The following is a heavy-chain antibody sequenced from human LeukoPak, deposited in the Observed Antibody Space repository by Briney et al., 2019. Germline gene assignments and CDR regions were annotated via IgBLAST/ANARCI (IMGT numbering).Heavy chain of an antibody. CDR3: ATSRIHSGGYYYYYMDV. D-gene: IGHD5-12*01. CDR1: GGSISSGDYY. Sequence: SETLSLTCTVSGGSISSGDYYWNWIRQPPGKGLEWIGYIFYSVSTHYNPSLKSRFTISLDTSKNQFSLKLSSVTAADTTVYYCATSRIHSGGYYYYYMDVWGKGTTVTVSS. J-gene: IGHJ6*03. CDR2: IFYSVST. V-gene: IGHV4-30-4*08.